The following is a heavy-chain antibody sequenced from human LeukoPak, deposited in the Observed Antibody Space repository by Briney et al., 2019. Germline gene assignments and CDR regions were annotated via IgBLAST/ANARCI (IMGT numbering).Heavy chain of an antibody. CDR2: ISGSGGST. CDR3: XKGRYDSSGPXXTXDY. D-gene: IGHD3-22*01. CDR1: GFTFSSYA. V-gene: IGHV3-23*01. J-gene: IGHJ4*02. Sequence: GGSLRLSCAASGFTFSSYAMSWVRQAPGQGLEWVSGISGSGGSTYYADSVKGQFTISRDNSKNTLYLQMNNLRAEDTALYYXXKGRYDSSGPXXTXDYWGQXXLVXXSS.